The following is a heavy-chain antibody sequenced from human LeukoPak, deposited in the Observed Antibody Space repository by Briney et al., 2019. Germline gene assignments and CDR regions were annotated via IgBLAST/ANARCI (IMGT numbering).Heavy chain of an antibody. CDR2: IIPIFGTA. J-gene: IGHJ6*03. D-gene: IGHD2-21*01. Sequence: SVKVSCKASGGTFSSYAISCVRQAPGQGLEWMGRIIPIFGTANYAQKFQGRVTITTDESTSTAYMELSSLRSEDTAVYYCARDLSSAIVGYYYYMDVWGKGTTVTVSS. CDR3: ARDLSSAIVGYYYYMDV. V-gene: IGHV1-69*05. CDR1: GGTFSSYA.